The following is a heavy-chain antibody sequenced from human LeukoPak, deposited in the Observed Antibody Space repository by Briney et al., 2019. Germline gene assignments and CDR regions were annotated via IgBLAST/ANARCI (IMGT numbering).Heavy chain of an antibody. D-gene: IGHD3-22*01. Sequence: SETLSLTCTVSGGSISSGGYYWSWIRQHPGKGLEWIGYIYYSGSTYYNPSLTSRVTISVDTSKNQFSLKLSSVTAADTAVYYCAREKRPYDSSGYYPGDYYYYGMDVWGQGTTVTVSS. V-gene: IGHV4-31*03. CDR1: GGSISSGGYY. J-gene: IGHJ6*02. CDR3: AREKRPYDSSGYYPGDYYYYGMDV. CDR2: IYYSGST.